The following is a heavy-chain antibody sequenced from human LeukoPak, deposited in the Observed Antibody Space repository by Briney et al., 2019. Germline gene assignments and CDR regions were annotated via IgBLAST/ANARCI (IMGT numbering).Heavy chain of an antibody. J-gene: IGHJ3*02. CDR2: MHYSGGS. V-gene: IGHV4-39*01. D-gene: IGHD3-22*01. CDR1: GDFISSTTYF. CDR3: ASSGTYMIVAGAFDI. Sequence: SETLSPTCVVSGDFISSTTYFWGWIRQPPGKGLEYIGTMHYSGGSDYNPSLKSRVTISVDTSKNHFSLKLTSVTAADTAVYYCASSGTYMIVAGAFDIWGQGTMVTVSS.